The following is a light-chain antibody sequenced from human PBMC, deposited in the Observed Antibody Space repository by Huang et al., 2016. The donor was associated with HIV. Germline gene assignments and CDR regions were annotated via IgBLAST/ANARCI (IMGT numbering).Light chain of an antibody. CDR1: QSVSDN. CDR3: QQCNKWPLT. CDR2: NAS. Sequence: DIVMTQSPPTLSVSPGERATLSCRASQSVSDNLAWYQQEPGQAPRLLIYNASRATVAPARFSGSGSGTEFTLTITSLQPEDFAVYYCQQCNKWPLTFGGGTKVDIK. J-gene: IGKJ4*01. V-gene: IGKV3-15*01.